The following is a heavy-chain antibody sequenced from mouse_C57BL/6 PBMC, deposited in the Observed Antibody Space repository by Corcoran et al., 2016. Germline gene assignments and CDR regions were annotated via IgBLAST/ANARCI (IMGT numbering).Heavy chain of an antibody. CDR1: GYTFTDYY. D-gene: IGHD3-3*01. J-gene: IGHJ3*01. CDR3: ARGWAWFAD. CDR2: INPYNGGT. V-gene: IGHV1-19*01. Sequence: EVQLQQSGPVLVKPGASVKMSCKASGYTFTDYYMNWVKQSHGKSLEWIGVINPYNGGTSYNQKFKGKATLTVDKSSSTAYMELNSLTSEDSAVYYCARGWAWFADWGQGTLVTVSA.